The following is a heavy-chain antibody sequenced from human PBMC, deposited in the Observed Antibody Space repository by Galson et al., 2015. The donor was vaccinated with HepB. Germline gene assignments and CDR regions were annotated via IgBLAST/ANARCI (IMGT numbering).Heavy chain of an antibody. CDR2: ISYDGSNK. J-gene: IGHJ4*02. CDR3: ARAGLEGSSWPPAGFDY. D-gene: IGHD6-13*01. CDR1: GFTFSSYA. V-gene: IGHV3-30-3*01. Sequence: SLRLSCAASGFTFSSYAMHWVRQAPGKGLEWVAVISYDGSNKYYADSVKGRFTISRDNSKNTLYLQMNSLRAEDTAVYYCARAGLEGSSWPPAGFDYWGQGTLVTVSS.